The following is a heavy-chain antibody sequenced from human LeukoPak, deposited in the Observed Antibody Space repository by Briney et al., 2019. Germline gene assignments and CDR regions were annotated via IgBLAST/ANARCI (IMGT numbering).Heavy chain of an antibody. D-gene: IGHD2-15*01. J-gene: IGHJ5*02. CDR3: ARAGLGYWSNWFDP. CDR1: GNTFSDYY. CDR2: INPNTGGT. Sequence: ASVTVSCKASGNTFSDYYMHWVRQAPGQELEWLGWINPNTGGTNYAQKFQGRVTMTRDMSISTAYMELSRLRSDDTAVYYCARAGLGYWSNWFDPWGQGTQVTVSS. V-gene: IGHV1-2*02.